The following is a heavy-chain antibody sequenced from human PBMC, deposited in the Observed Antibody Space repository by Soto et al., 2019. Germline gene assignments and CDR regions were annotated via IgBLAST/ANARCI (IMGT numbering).Heavy chain of an antibody. Sequence: QVQLVQSGAEVKKPGASVKVSCKASGYTFTSYGISWVRQAPGQGLEWMGWISAYNGNTNYAQKLQGRVTVTTDTSTSTAYMELRSLRSDDTAVYYCARAPYYDFWSGFARDYYYYGMDVWGQGTTVTVSS. CDR1: GYTFTSYG. CDR3: ARAPYYDFWSGFARDYYYYGMDV. CDR2: ISAYNGNT. D-gene: IGHD3-3*01. V-gene: IGHV1-18*01. J-gene: IGHJ6*02.